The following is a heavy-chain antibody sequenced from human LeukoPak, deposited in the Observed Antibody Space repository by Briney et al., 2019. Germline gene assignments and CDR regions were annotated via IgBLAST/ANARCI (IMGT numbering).Heavy chain of an antibody. Sequence: SETLSLTCTVSGGSISSSTYYWGWIRQPPGKGLEWIGTIYYSGTTYYNPSLESRVTIFEDASKNQFSLMLTSVTAADAAVYYCARQISDYYYYMDVWGKGTTVTVSS. D-gene: IGHD3-10*01. CDR1: GGSISSSTYY. J-gene: IGHJ6*03. V-gene: IGHV4-39*01. CDR3: ARQISDYYYYMDV. CDR2: IYYSGTT.